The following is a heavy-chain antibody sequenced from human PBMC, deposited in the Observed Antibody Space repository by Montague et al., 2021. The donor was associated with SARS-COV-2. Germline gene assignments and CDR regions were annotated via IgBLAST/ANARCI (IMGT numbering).Heavy chain of an antibody. Sequence: TLSLTCTVAGGSISSGGYYWSWIRQHPGKGLEGIMNIYYSGSTYYNPSLKSRVTIAVDTSKNQFSLKLSSVTAADTAVYYCARGVDWLSHYYYYGMDVRGQGTTVTVSS. CDR2: IYYSGST. CDR3: ARGVDWLSHYYYYGMDV. D-gene: IGHD3-9*01. J-gene: IGHJ6*02. CDR1: GGSISSGGYY. V-gene: IGHV4-31*03.